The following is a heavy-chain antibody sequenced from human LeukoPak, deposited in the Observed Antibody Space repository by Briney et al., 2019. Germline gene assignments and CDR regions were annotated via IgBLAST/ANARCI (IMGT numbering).Heavy chain of an antibody. D-gene: IGHD7-27*01. J-gene: IGHJ2*01. Sequence: GGSLRLSCEASGFTFRTYGMTWVRQAPGKGLEWVSGITGSSTWTYYADSVKGRYTISRDNSKNTLHLQMDSLRAEDTAIYYCARELVSLGTGYFDLWGRGTLVTVSS. V-gene: IGHV3-23*01. CDR1: GFTFRTYG. CDR2: ITGSSTWT. CDR3: ARELVSLGTGYFDL.